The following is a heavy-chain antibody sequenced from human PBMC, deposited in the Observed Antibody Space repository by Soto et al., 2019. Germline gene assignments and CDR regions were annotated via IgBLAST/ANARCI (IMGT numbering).Heavy chain of an antibody. Sequence: GASVKVSCKASGYTFTSYYIHWVRQAPGQGLEWMGIINPSGGSTSYAQKFQGRVTMTRDTSTSTVYMELSSLRSEDTAVYYCARERWELPQRLRYFDYWGQGTLVTVSS. CDR3: ARERWELPQRLRYFDY. CDR2: INPSGGST. D-gene: IGHD1-26*01. CDR1: GYTFTSYY. V-gene: IGHV1-46*01. J-gene: IGHJ4*02.